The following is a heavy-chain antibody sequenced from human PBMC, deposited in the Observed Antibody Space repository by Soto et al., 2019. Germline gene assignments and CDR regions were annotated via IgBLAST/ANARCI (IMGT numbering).Heavy chain of an antibody. D-gene: IGHD6-19*01. J-gene: IGHJ4*02. Sequence: EVQLLESGGGLVQPGGSLRLSCAASGFTFSSYAMNWVRQAPGKGLEWVSVISGSGGSTYYAHSVKGRFTISGDNYKNTQYLQMNTLGADDTAVYYCARRSSGWYFDYWGPGTLVTVSS. CDR1: GFTFSSYA. V-gene: IGHV3-23*01. CDR2: ISGSGGST. CDR3: ARRSSGWYFDY.